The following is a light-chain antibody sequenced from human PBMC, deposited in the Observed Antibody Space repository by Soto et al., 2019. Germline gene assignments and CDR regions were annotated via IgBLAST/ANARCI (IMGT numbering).Light chain of an antibody. Sequence: ENLFTQSPGTLSLSPGEGATLSCRSSRGVSANYLAWYQQKPGQAPTLLIYGASIRAAGIPDRFSGSGSGTDFTLTIRRLGPDDFAVYYCQQYGSSPRTFGQGTKVDIK. CDR3: QQYGSSPRT. CDR1: RGVSANY. CDR2: GAS. V-gene: IGKV3-20*01. J-gene: IGKJ1*01.